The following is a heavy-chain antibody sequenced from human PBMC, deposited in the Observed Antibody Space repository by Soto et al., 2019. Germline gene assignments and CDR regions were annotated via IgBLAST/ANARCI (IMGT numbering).Heavy chain of an antibody. J-gene: IGHJ4*02. CDR3: ARSGGLDRDFNY. CDR1: GGTFSSDS. D-gene: IGHD2-15*01. Sequence: SVKVSCKASGGTFSSDSFSWVRQAPGQGLEWMGGIIPMFDTPIYAQKFQDRVTITADESTSTAYMQLSSLRSGDTAVYYCARSGGLDRDFNYWGQGSRVTVAS. CDR2: IIPMFDTP. V-gene: IGHV1-69*13.